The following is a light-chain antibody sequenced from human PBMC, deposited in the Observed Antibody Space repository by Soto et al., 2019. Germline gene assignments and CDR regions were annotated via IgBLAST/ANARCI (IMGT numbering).Light chain of an antibody. CDR1: QGISNY. CDR3: QQYNSYPWT. CDR2: AAS. Sequence: KQLTQSPSSLSASAGDRVTITCRASQGISNYLAWYQQKPGKVPKLLIYAASTLQSGVPSRFSGSGSGTEFTLTISSLQPDDFATYDCQQYNSYPWTFGQGTKVDIK. V-gene: IGKV1-27*01. J-gene: IGKJ1*01.